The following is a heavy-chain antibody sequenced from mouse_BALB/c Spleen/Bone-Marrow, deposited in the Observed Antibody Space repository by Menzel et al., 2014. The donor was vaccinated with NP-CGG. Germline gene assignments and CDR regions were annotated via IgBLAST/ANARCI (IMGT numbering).Heavy chain of an antibody. J-gene: IGHJ4*01. Sequence: EVNLVESGAELVKPGASVKLSCTASGSNIKDTYMHWVKQRPEQGLEWIGRIDPANGNTKYDPKFQGKATITADTSSNTAYLQLSSLTSEDTAVYYCARWEYYAMDYWGQGTSVTVSS. CDR3: ARWEYYAMDY. D-gene: IGHD4-1*01. CDR2: IDPANGNT. V-gene: IGHV14-3*02. CDR1: GSNIKDTY.